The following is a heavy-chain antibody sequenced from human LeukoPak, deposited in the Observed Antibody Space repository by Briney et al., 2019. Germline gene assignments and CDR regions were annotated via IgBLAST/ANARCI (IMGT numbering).Heavy chain of an antibody. CDR2: IYYTGNA. CDR1: GASISSGGFL. Sequence: PSQTLSLTCTVSGASISSGGFLWHWIRQLPGMDLEWIGNIYYTGNAGYNPSLKSRVTISGDTPMNQFSLKLTSVTAADTAVYYRAREEACSTTSCYAFDIWGQGTLVTVSS. D-gene: IGHD2-2*01. V-gene: IGHV4-31*03. CDR3: AREEACSTTSCYAFDI. J-gene: IGHJ3*02.